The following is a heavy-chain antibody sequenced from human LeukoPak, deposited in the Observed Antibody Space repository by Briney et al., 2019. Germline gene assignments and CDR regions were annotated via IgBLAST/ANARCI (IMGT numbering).Heavy chain of an antibody. Sequence: EASVKVSCKASGGTFSSYAISWVRQAPGQGLEWMGRIIPILGIANYAQKFQGRVTITADKSTSTAYMELSSLRSEDTAVYYCARADRGYCSGGSCYPGDYWGQGTLVTVSS. CDR1: GGTFSSYA. CDR3: ARADRGYCSGGSCYPGDY. D-gene: IGHD2-15*01. V-gene: IGHV1-69*04. J-gene: IGHJ4*02. CDR2: IIPILGIA.